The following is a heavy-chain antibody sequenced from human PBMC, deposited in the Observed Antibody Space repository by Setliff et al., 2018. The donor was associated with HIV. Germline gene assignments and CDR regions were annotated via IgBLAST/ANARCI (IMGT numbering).Heavy chain of an antibody. V-gene: IGHV1-18*01. CDR3: ARLGSGWSDSYYYAMDI. Sequence: ASGYTFTSFAISWVRQAPGHGLEWMGWISPNFGHTNYAQNFLGRVTMTIDTSTSRAYMGLRSLRSDDTAMYFCARLGSGWSDSYYYAMDIWGQGTTVTVSS. CDR1: GYTFTSFA. CDR2: ISPNFGHT. J-gene: IGHJ6*02. D-gene: IGHD6-19*01.